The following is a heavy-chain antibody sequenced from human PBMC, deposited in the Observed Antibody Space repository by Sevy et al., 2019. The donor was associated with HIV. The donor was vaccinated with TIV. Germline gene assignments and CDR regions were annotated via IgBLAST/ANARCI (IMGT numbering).Heavy chain of an antibody. D-gene: IGHD3-22*01. J-gene: IGHJ4*02. V-gene: IGHV1-18*01. CDR3: ARDGYYYDSSGYYPYFDF. Sequence: ASVKVSCKASGYTFTSYGISWVRQAPGQGLEWMGWISAHNGNTNYAQKLQGRVTMTTDTSTSTAYMELRSLRSDETAVYYCARDGYYYDSSGYYPYFDFWGQGTLVTVSS. CDR2: ISAHNGNT. CDR1: GYTFTSYG.